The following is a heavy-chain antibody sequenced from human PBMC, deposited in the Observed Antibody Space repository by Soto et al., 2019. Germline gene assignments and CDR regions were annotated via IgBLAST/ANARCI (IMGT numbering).Heavy chain of an antibody. V-gene: IGHV3-30*18. D-gene: IGHD5-18*01. J-gene: IGHJ4*02. Sequence: ESGGGVVQPGRSLRLSCAASGFTFSSYGMHWVRQAPGKGLEWVAVISYDGSNKYYADSVKGRFTISRDNSKNTLYLQMNSLRAEDTAVYYCAKDNSDTAMYYWGQGTLVTVSS. CDR1: GFTFSSYG. CDR3: AKDNSDTAMYY. CDR2: ISYDGSNK.